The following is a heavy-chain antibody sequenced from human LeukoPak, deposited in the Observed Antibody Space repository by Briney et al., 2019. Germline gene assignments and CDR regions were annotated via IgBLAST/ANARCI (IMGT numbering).Heavy chain of an antibody. CDR3: AKDIVGATSDSNLDY. V-gene: IGHV3-74*01. CDR1: GFTFSNYW. CDR2: INSDGINT. J-gene: IGHJ4*02. D-gene: IGHD1-26*01. Sequence: GGSLRLACAASGFTFSNYWMHWVRQAPGKGLVWVSRINSDGINTSYADSVKGRFAISRDNAKNTLNLQMNSLRAEDTAVYYCAKDIVGATSDSNLDYWGQGTLVTVSS.